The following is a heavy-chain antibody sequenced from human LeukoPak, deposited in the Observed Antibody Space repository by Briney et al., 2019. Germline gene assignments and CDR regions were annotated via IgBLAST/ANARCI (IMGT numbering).Heavy chain of an antibody. D-gene: IGHD1-26*01. CDR1: GFTFDDYA. J-gene: IGHJ1*01. V-gene: IGHV3-9*01. CDR3: ATSIVGLTYDEHFQH. Sequence: GGSLRLSCAASGFTFDDYAMHWVRQGPGKGLEWVAGITWNSDTIGYGDSVKGRFTISRDNAKNSLYLQMNSLRAEDTAVYYCATSIVGLTYDEHFQHWGQGTLVTVSS. CDR2: ITWNSDTI.